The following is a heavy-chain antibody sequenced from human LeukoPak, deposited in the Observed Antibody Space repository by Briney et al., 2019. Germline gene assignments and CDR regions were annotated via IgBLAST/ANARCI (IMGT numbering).Heavy chain of an antibody. CDR1: GGSISSYY. V-gene: IGHV4-4*07. CDR2: IYTSGST. J-gene: IGHJ4*02. D-gene: IGHD2-21*01. Sequence: AETLSLTCTASGGSISSYYWSWIRQPAGKGLEWIGRIYTSGSTNYNPSLKSRVTMSVDPSKNQFSLKLYSVTAADTAVYYCARVGEKLSYYYFDYWGQGTLVTVSS. CDR3: ARVGEKLSYYYFDY.